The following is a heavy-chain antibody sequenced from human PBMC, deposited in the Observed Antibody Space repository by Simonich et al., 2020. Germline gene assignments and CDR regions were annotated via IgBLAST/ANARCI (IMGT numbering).Heavy chain of an antibody. D-gene: IGHD6-19*01. J-gene: IGHJ6*02. V-gene: IGHV3-21*01. Sequence: EVQLVESGGGLVKPGGSLRLSCADSGFTFSSSSMNWVRQAPGKGLEWVSSISSGSSYIYYANSMKGRFTISRDNAKNALYLQMNSLRAEDTAVYYCARWIAVAGTGAYGMDVWGQGTTVTVSS. CDR2: ISSGSSYI. CDR1: GFTFSSSS. CDR3: ARWIAVAGTGAYGMDV.